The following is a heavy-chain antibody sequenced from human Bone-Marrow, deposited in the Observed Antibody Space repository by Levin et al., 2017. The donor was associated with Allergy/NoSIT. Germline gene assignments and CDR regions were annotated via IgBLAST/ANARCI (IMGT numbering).Heavy chain of an antibody. J-gene: IGHJ6*03. V-gene: IGHV3-66*01. CDR1: GFTVSSNY. CDR3: ARLHYYYYMDV. CDR2: IYSGGST. Sequence: LSLTCAASGFTVSSNYMSWVRQAPGKGLEWVSVIYSGGSTYYADSVKGRFTISRDNSKNTLYLQMNSLRAEDTAVYYCARLHYYYYMDVWGKGTTVTVSS. D-gene: IGHD5-18*01.